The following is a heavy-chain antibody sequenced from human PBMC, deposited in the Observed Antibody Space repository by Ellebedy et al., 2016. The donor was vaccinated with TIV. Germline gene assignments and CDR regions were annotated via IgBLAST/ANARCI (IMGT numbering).Heavy chain of an antibody. J-gene: IGHJ6*02. CDR2: INHSGST. Sequence: SETLSLTXAVYGGSFSGYYWSWIRQPPGKGLEWIGEINHSGSTNYNPSLKSRVTISVDTSKNQFSLKLSSVTAADTAVYYCARGYYYDSSGYHIDYYGMDVWGQGTTVTVSS. V-gene: IGHV4-34*01. CDR3: ARGYYYDSSGYHIDYYGMDV. CDR1: GGSFSGYY. D-gene: IGHD3-22*01.